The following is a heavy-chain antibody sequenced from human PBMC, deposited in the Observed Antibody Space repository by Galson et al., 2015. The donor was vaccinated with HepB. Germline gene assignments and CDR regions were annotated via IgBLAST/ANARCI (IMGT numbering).Heavy chain of an antibody. CDR1: GYTFTTNG. Sequence: SCKASGYTFTTNGISWVRQAPGQGLEWMGWISANGGNTKYAQSLQGRVTLTRDTSTSTAYLELRSLRSDDTAAYYCARDRDYRFDYWGQGTLVTVSS. D-gene: IGHD4/OR15-4a*01. CDR3: ARDRDYRFDY. CDR2: ISANGGNT. V-gene: IGHV1-18*04. J-gene: IGHJ4*02.